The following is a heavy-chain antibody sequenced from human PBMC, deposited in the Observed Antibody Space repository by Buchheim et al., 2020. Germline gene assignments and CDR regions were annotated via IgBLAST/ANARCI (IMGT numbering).Heavy chain of an antibody. V-gene: IGHV3-30-3*01. CDR2: ISYDGSNK. CDR1: GFTFSSYE. D-gene: IGHD7-27*01. J-gene: IGHJ4*02. CDR3: ARGGEGRYFDY. Sequence: VQLVESGGGLVQPGGSLRLSCAASGFTFSSYEMNWVRQAPGKGLEWVAVISYDGSNKYYADSVKGRFTISRDNSKNTLYLQMNSLRAEDTAVYYCARGGEGRYFDYWGQGTL.